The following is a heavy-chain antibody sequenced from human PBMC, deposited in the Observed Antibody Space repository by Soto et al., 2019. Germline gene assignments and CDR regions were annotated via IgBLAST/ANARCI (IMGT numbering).Heavy chain of an antibody. J-gene: IGHJ4*02. D-gene: IGHD6-13*01. CDR3: ARHSSSWPIFDY. V-gene: IGHV4-59*08. Sequence: PSETLSLTCTVSGGSIGNSYWSWIRQSPWKGLEWIGYIYYSGSSNYNPSLKSRVSISVDTSKNQFSLKLSSVTAADTAVYYCARHSSSWPIFDYWGQGTLVTVSS. CDR1: GGSIGNSY. CDR2: IYYSGSS.